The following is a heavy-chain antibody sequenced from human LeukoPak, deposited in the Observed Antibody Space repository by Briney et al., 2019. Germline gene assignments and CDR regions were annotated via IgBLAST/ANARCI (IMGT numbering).Heavy chain of an antibody. CDR1: GFTFSSYS. V-gene: IGHV3-21*01. CDR3: ARGEDIVLMVYAMESDLSFDY. CDR2: ISSSSSYI. J-gene: IGHJ4*02. D-gene: IGHD2-8*01. Sequence: PGGSLRLSCAASGFTFSSYSMNWVRQAPGKGLEWVSSISSSSSYIYYADSVKGRFTISRDNAKNSLYLQMNSLRAEDTAVYYCARGEDIVLMVYAMESDLSFDYWGQGTLVTVSS.